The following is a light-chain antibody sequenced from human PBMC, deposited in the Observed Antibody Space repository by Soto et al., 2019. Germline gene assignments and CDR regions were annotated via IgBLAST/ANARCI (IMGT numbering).Light chain of an antibody. CDR1: QSVSSR. J-gene: IGKJ5*01. V-gene: IGKV3-11*01. CDR2: DVS. Sequence: EIVLTQSPIPLSLSPGERATLSCMASQSVSSRLAWYQQKPGQAPRLLIYDVSNRATGIPARFSGSGSGTDFTLTISSLEPEDFAVYYCQQRDYWQVTFGQGTRLEIK. CDR3: QQRDYWQVT.